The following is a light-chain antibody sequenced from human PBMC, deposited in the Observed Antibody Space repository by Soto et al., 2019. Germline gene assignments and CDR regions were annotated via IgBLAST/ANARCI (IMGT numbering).Light chain of an antibody. J-gene: IGLJ1*01. CDR2: DDD. V-gene: IGLV3-21*02. CDR3: QVWDISSDHHV. CDR1: DIARKT. Sequence: SYELTQPPSVSVAPGQTARITCGGNDIARKTVHWYQQKPGQAPVLVVYDDDERPSGIPERFSGSNSGNTATLTISRVEAGDEAAYYCQVWDISSDHHVFGTGTKVTVL.